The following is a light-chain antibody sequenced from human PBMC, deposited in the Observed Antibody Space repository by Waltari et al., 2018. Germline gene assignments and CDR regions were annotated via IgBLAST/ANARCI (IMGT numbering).Light chain of an antibody. CDR2: GNS. CDR1: SPNIGAGYD. CDR3: QSYDSSLSGVV. J-gene: IGLJ2*01. V-gene: IGLV1-40*01. Sequence: QSVLTQPPSVSGAPGQRVTISCTGSSPNIGAGYDFHWYQQLPGTAPKLLIYGNSNRPSGVPDRVSGSKSGTSASLAITGLQAEDEADYYCQSYDSSLSGVVFGGGTKLTVL.